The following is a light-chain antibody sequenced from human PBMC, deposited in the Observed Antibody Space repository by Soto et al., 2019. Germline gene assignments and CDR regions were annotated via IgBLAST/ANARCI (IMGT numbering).Light chain of an antibody. CDR1: QSVRSY. J-gene: IGKJ2*01. CDR3: QQYNNWPHT. Sequence: EIVMTQSPATLSVSPGDRATLSCRASQSVRSYLAWYQQKPGQSPRLLISGASTRATGFPARFSGSGSGTEFTLTISNLQSEDFAVYYCQQYNNWPHTFGQGTKGEIK. CDR2: GAS. V-gene: IGKV3-15*01.